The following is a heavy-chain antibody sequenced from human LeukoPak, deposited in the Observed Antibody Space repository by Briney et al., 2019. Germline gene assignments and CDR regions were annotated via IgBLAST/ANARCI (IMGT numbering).Heavy chain of an antibody. CDR2: IGTAGDT. D-gene: IGHD3-10*01. CDR3: ASLRESSRFDY. V-gene: IGHV3-13*01. CDR1: GFTFSSYD. J-gene: IGHJ4*02. Sequence: GGSLRLSCAASGFTFSSYDMHWVRQATGKGLEWVSAIGTAGDTYYPGSVKGRFTISRDNSKNTLYLQMNSLRAEDTAVYYCASLRESSRFDYWGQGTLVTVSS.